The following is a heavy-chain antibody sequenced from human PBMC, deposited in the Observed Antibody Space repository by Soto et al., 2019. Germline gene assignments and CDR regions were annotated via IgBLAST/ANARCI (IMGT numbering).Heavy chain of an antibody. J-gene: IGHJ4*02. CDR3: ARSDYGDSGDFDY. V-gene: IGHV1-3*01. D-gene: IGHD4-17*01. Sequence: EASVKVSFKSSGYAFTSYAMHLVRQAPGQRLEWMGWINAGNGNTKYSQKFQGRVTITRDTSASTAYMELSSLRSEDTAVYYCARSDYGDSGDFDYWGQGTLVTVSS. CDR1: GYAFTSYA. CDR2: INAGNGNT.